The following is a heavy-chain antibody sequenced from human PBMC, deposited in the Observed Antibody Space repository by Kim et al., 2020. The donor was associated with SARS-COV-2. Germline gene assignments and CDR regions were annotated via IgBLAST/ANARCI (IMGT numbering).Heavy chain of an antibody. J-gene: IGHJ6*02. CDR1: GFTFSSYS. Sequence: GGSLRLSCAASGFTFSSYSMNWVRQAPGKGLEWVSYISSSSSTIYYADSVKGRFTISRDNAKNSLYLQMNSLRDEDTAVYYCASLPQGQLVGYYYYYGMDVWGQGTTVTVSS. CDR2: ISSSSSTI. CDR3: ASLPQGQLVGYYYYYGMDV. D-gene: IGHD6-6*01. V-gene: IGHV3-48*02.